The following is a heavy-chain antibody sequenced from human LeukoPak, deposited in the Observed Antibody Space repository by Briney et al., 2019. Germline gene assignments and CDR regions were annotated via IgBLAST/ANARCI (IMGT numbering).Heavy chain of an antibody. CDR3: ARTTATTLTYFDY. D-gene: IGHD4-17*01. CDR2: INHSGST. J-gene: IGHJ4*02. CDR1: GGSFSGYY. V-gene: IGHV4-34*01. Sequence: SETLSLTCAVYGGSFSGYYWSWIRQPPGKGLEWIGEINHSGSTNYNPSLKSRVTISVDTSKNQFSLKLTSVTAADTAVYYCARTTATTLTYFDYWGQGTLVTVSS.